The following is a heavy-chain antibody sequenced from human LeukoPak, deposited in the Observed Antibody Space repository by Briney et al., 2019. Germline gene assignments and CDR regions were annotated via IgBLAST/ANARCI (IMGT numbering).Heavy chain of an antibody. V-gene: IGHV3-33*01. J-gene: IGHJ4*02. CDR3: ARPGSSGRYSGLYYFDY. Sequence: GRSLRLSCAASGFTFSSYGMHWVRQAPGKGLEWVAVIWYDGSNKYYADSVKGRFTISRDNSKNTLYLQMNSLRAEDTAVYFCARPGSSGRYSGLYYFDYWGQGTLVTVSS. CDR1: GFTFSSYG. CDR2: IWYDGSNK. D-gene: IGHD1-26*01.